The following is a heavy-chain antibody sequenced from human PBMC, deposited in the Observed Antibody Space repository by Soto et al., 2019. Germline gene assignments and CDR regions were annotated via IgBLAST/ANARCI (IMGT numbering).Heavy chain of an antibody. CDR1: GYTFTDYY. CDR2: INPNNGGT. V-gene: IGHV1-2*04. D-gene: IGHD1-1*01. CDR3: ARGSPTTTPFDY. Sequence: QAQLVQSGADLKKPGASVKVSCKASGYTFTDYYMHWVRQAPGQGLEWMGWINPNNGGTSYAQKFEGWVTMTRDTSISTAYMEVRRLTSDDTAVYYCARGSPTTTPFDYWGQGTLVTVSS. J-gene: IGHJ4*02.